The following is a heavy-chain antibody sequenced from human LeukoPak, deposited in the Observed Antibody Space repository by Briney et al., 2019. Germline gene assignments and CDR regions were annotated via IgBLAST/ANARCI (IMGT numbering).Heavy chain of an antibody. V-gene: IGHV4-31*03. Sequence: KPSETLSLTCTVSGGSISSGGYYSSWIRQHPGKGLEWIGYIYYSGSTYYNPSLKSRVTISVDTSKNQFSLKLSSVTAADTAAYYCARGASGYYSTGFDYWGQGTLVTVSS. D-gene: IGHD3-22*01. CDR1: GGSISSGGYY. J-gene: IGHJ4*02. CDR2: IYYSGST. CDR3: ARGASGYYSTGFDY.